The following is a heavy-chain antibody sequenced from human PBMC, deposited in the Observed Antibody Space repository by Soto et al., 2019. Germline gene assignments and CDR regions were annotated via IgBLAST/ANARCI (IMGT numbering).Heavy chain of an antibody. CDR2: IKQDGSER. CDR3: ASIAH. Sequence: GGSLRLSCVVSGMSFSKFWMTWVRQAPGKGLEWVANIKQDGSERLYVDSVKGRFTISRDNARNSLYPQMDSLRVDDTAVYYCASIAHWGQGTLVTVSS. V-gene: IGHV3-7*01. J-gene: IGHJ5*02. CDR1: GMSFSKFW.